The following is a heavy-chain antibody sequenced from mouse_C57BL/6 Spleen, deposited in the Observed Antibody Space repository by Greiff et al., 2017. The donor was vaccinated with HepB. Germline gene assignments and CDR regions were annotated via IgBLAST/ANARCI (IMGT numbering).Heavy chain of an antibody. D-gene: IGHD3-2*02. J-gene: IGHJ2*01. V-gene: IGHV1-82*01. Sequence: QVQLKQSGPELVKPGASVKISCKASGYAFSSSWMNWVKQRPGKGLEWIGRIYPGDGDTNYNGKFKGTATMTADKSSSTAYMQLSSLTSEDSAVYFCARPAQASFDYWGQGTTLTVSS. CDR1: GYAFSSSW. CDR3: ARPAQASFDY. CDR2: IYPGDGDT.